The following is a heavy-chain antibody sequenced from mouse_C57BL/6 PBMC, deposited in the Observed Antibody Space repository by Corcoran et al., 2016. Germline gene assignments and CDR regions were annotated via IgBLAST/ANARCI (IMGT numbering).Heavy chain of an antibody. CDR3: ARHCLSTVVGNYTMDY. D-gene: IGHD1-1*01. CDR2: FYPGSGSI. V-gene: IGHV1-62-2*01. J-gene: IGHJ4*01. Sequence: QVQLQQSGPELVKPGASVKLTCKASGYTFTEYNIHWVKQRSGQGLEWIGWFYPGSGSIKYNEKFKDKATLTVDKSSSTVYMELRRLTSKDSAVYFCARHCLSTVVGNYTMDYWGQGTSVTVSS. CDR1: GYTFTEYN.